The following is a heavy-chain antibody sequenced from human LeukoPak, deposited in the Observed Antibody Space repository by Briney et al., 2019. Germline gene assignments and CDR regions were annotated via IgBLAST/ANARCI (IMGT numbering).Heavy chain of an antibody. Sequence: LPGGSLRLSCAASGFIFDDYAMHWVRQAPGKGLEWVSGITWNSVTIGYAGSVKGRFTISGDNAKNSLYLQMNSLRAEDTALYYCARDNGGSYDYWGQGTLVTVSS. CDR2: ITWNSVTI. CDR1: GFIFDDYA. V-gene: IGHV3-9*01. CDR3: ARDNGGSYDY. J-gene: IGHJ4*02. D-gene: IGHD1-26*01.